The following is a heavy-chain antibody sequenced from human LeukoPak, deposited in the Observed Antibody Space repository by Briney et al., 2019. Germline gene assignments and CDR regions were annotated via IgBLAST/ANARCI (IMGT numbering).Heavy chain of an antibody. Sequence: NPSETLSLTCTVSGGSISSYYWSWIRQPPGKGLEWIGYISYSGSTNYNPSLKSRVTMSVDTSKNQFSLRLSSVTAADTAVYYCARREAFGYWYFDLWGRGTLVTVSS. D-gene: IGHD3-3*01. CDR1: GGSISSYY. CDR3: ARREAFGYWYFDL. J-gene: IGHJ2*01. V-gene: IGHV4-59*01. CDR2: ISYSGST.